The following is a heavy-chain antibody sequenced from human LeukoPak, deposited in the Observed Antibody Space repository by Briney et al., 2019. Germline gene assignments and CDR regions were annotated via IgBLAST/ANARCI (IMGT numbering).Heavy chain of an antibody. V-gene: IGHV3-73*01. J-gene: IGHJ6*02. CDR1: GLTFCGSA. CDR2: IRSKANRYAT. CDR3: SRLTDGMDV. Sequence: PGGSLRLSCAASGLTFCGSAMHWVRQAWGKGLEWVGRIRSKANRYATAYAASVKGRFTIFRDDPNNTEYLQMNSLKTEDTAVYYCSRLTDGMDVWGQGTTVTVSS.